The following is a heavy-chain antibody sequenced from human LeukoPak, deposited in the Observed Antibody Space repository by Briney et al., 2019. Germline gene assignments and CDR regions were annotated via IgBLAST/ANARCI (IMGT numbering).Heavy chain of an antibody. CDR1: GFTFSSYS. CDR2: ISSSSSTI. V-gene: IGHV3-48*04. CDR3: ARDGGSYYFDY. J-gene: IGHJ4*02. D-gene: IGHD3-16*01. Sequence: GGSLRLSCAASGFTFSSYSMNWVRQAPGKGLEWVSYISSSSSTIYYADSVKGRFTISRDNAKNSLYLQMNSLRAEDTAVYYCARDGGSYYFDYWGQGTLVTVSS.